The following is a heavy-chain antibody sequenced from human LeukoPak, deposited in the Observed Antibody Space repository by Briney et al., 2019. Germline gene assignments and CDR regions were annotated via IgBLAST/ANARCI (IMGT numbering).Heavy chain of an antibody. Sequence: GGSLRLSCAASGFTFSSYAMSWVRQAPGKGREWGSAISGRGGSTYYADSVKGRFTISRDNSKNTLYLQMNRLRAEDTAVYYCAKGNSQYSGSYFWFDPWGQGTLVTVSS. V-gene: IGHV3-23*01. J-gene: IGHJ5*02. D-gene: IGHD1-26*01. CDR1: GFTFSSYA. CDR2: ISGRGGST. CDR3: AKGNSQYSGSYFWFDP.